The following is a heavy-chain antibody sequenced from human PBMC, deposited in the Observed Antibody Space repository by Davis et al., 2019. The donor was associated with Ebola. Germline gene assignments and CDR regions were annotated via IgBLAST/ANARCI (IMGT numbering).Heavy chain of an antibody. CDR2: IYDRGTT. J-gene: IGHJ6*02. CDR1: GGSISYYY. Sequence: MPSETLSLTCTVSGGSISYYYWSWIRQPPGKGLEWIGYIYDRGTTHYNPSLKSRVTMSVDASKNQFSLKLSSVTAADTAVYYCARRDGSSGWYNYYGMDVWGQGTTVTVSS. V-gene: IGHV4-59*01. CDR3: ARRDGSSGWYNYYGMDV. D-gene: IGHD6-19*01.